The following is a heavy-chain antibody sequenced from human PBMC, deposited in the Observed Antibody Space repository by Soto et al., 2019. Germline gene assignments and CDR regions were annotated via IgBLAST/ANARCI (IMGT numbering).Heavy chain of an antibody. CDR3: ACGFTCGWNVY. D-gene: IGHD1-1*01. CDR1: GFTVSSNY. J-gene: IGHJ4*02. V-gene: IGHV3-66*01. Sequence: VQLVESGGGLVRPGGSLRLSCAASGFTVSSNYMSWVRQAPGKGLEWVSVVYSGGSTYYADSVKDRFTISRDNYKNTLSLLMDSLRAEDTAVYYCACGFTCGWNVYWGQGTLVTVSS. CDR2: VYSGGST.